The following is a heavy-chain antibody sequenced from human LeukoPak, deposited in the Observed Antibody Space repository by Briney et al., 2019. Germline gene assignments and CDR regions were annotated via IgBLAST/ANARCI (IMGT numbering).Heavy chain of an antibody. CDR1: GGXISSGDYY. CDR2: IYYSGST. CDR3: ARDRNYYGSGNYYRYFDF. D-gene: IGHD3-10*01. Sequence: PSQTLSLTCTVSGGXISSGDYYWSWIRQPPGKGLEWLGYIYYSGSTYSNPSLKSRITISVDTSKNQFSLKLSSVTAADTAVYYCARDRNYYGSGNYYRYFDFWGQGTTVTVSS. J-gene: IGHJ4*03. V-gene: IGHV4-30-4*01.